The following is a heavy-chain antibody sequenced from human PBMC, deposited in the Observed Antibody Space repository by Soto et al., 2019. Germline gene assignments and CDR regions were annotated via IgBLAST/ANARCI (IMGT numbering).Heavy chain of an antibody. CDR3: ARERGGEGITGTKYVPGTYNWFDP. Sequence: ASVKVSCKASGGTFSSYAISWVRQAPGQGPEWMGGIIPIFGTANYAQKFQGRVTITADESTSTAYMELSSLRSEDTAVYYCARERGGEGITGTKYVPGTYNWFDPWGQGTLVTVSS. CDR1: GGTFSSYA. J-gene: IGHJ5*02. CDR2: IIPIFGTA. D-gene: IGHD1-7*01. V-gene: IGHV1-69*13.